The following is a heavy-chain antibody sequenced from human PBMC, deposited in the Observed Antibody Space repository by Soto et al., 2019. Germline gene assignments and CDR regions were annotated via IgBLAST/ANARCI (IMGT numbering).Heavy chain of an antibody. CDR2: MNPGSGDT. CDR3: ARMATFGSLNWFDP. V-gene: IGHV1-8*01. Sequence: ASVKVSCKASGYSFTNNDVTWVRQATGQGLEWMGWMNPGSGDTGYAQKFQGRVTMTRDISIATAYMELSSLRSDDTAIYYCARMATFGSLNWFDPWGQGTLVTVAS. CDR1: GYSFTNND. D-gene: IGHD3-16*01. J-gene: IGHJ5*02.